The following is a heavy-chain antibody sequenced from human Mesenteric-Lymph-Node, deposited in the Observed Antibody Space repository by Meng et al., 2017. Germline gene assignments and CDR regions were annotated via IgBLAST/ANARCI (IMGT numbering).Heavy chain of an antibody. CDR1: GDSISSDIW. V-gene: IGHV4-4*02. CDR3: GRDQGRQLINH. Sequence: QVQRQESGQGPVKPSGPLSLTCTVSGDSISSDIWWSWVRQPPGKGLEWIGEVYHRGDTNYNPSLKSRVVISVDRSKNQFSLNLSSVTAADTAVYYCGRDQGRQLINHWGQGTLVTVSS. J-gene: IGHJ4*02. D-gene: IGHD1-1*01. CDR2: VYHRGDT.